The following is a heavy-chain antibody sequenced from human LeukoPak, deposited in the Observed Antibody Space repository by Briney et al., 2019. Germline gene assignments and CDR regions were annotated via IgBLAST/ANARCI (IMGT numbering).Heavy chain of an antibody. D-gene: IGHD3-10*01. CDR1: GYTFTGYF. Sequence: ASVKVSCKASGYTFTGYFIHWVRQAPGQGLEWMGWINPKSGGTNYQQKFQDRVTMTRDTSITTAYMEMSRLRSDDTAVNYCARSMVVRGVMGNYFDPWGQGTLVTVSS. CDR2: INPKSGGT. J-gene: IGHJ5*02. CDR3: ARSMVVRGVMGNYFDP. V-gene: IGHV1-2*02.